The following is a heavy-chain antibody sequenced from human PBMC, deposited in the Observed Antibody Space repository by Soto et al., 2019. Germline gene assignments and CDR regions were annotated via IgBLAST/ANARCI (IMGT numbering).Heavy chain of an antibody. V-gene: IGHV3-23*01. J-gene: IGHJ6*02. CDR2: ISGSGSST. CDR3: AKGRSYYYYYGVDV. Sequence: GGSLRLSCAASGFTFSSYTMSWVRQAPGKGLEWVSTISGSGSSTYSADSVKGRFTISRDNSKNTLYLQMNSLRAEDTALYYCAKGRSYYYYYGVDVWGQGTTVTVSS. CDR1: GFTFSSYT.